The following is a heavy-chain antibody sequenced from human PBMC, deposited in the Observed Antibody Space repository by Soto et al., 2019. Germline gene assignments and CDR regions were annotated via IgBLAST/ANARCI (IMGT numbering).Heavy chain of an antibody. J-gene: IGHJ4*02. D-gene: IGHD1-26*01. CDR1: GYTFTGYY. Sequence: ASVKVSCKASGYTFTGYYMHWVRQAPGQGLEWMGWINPNSGCTNYAQKFQGWVTMTRDTSISTAYMELSRLRSDDTAVYSWARDLDGGGSFDFWGQGTLVTVSS. V-gene: IGHV1-2*04. CDR2: INPNSGCT. CDR3: ARDLDGGGSFDF.